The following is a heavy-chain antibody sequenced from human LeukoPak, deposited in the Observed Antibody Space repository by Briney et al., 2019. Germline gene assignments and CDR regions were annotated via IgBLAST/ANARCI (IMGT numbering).Heavy chain of an antibody. J-gene: IGHJ4*02. Sequence: GGSLRLSCAASGFTFSSYGMHWVRQAPGKGLEWVAIVWYDGNNKYYADSVKGRFTVSRDNSKDTVSLQLNSLRAEDTAVYYCARGSGAAAGAFDYWGQGTMVTVPS. V-gene: IGHV3-33*01. CDR1: GFTFSSYG. D-gene: IGHD6-13*01. CDR3: ARGSGAAAGAFDY. CDR2: VWYDGNNK.